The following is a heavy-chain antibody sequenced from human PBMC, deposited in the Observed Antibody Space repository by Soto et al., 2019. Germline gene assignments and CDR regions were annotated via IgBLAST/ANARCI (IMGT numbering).Heavy chain of an antibody. CDR3: AKDAYYDFFPRVYGMDV. CDR1: GFTFSSYS. D-gene: IGHD3-3*01. J-gene: IGHJ6*02. CDR2: ISSSSSTI. V-gene: IGHV3-48*01. Sequence: PGESLKISCAASGFTFSSYSMNWVRQAPGKGLEWVSYISSSSSTIYYADSVKGRFTISRDNAKNSLYLQMNSLRAEDTAVYYCAKDAYYDFFPRVYGMDVWGQGTTVTVSS.